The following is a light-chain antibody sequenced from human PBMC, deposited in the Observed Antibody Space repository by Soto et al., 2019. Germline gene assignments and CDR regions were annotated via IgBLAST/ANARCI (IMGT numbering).Light chain of an antibody. CDR3: TSYTTTGTYV. CDR2: DVS. CDR1: SSDLGDYNY. J-gene: IGLJ1*01. V-gene: IGLV2-14*03. Sequence: QSVLTQPASVSGSPGQSITISCTGASSDLGDYNYVSWYQQHPGKAPKLMIYDVSSRPSGVSDRFSGSKSGNTASLTISGLQDEDEADYYCTSYTTTGTYVFATGTKLTVL.